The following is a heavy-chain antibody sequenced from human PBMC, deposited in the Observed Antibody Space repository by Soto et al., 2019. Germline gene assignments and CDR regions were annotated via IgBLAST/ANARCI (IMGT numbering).Heavy chain of an antibody. CDR2: IYSGGST. V-gene: IGHV3-66*01. CDR3: ARDASYYDILTGYGMDV. Sequence: EVQLVESGGGLVQPGGSLRLSCAASGFTVSSNYMSWVRQAPGKGLVWVSVIYSGGSTYYADSVKGRFTISRDNSKNTLYLQMNSLRAEDTAVYYCARDASYYDILTGYGMDVWGQGTTVTVSS. CDR1: GFTVSSNY. J-gene: IGHJ6*02. D-gene: IGHD3-9*01.